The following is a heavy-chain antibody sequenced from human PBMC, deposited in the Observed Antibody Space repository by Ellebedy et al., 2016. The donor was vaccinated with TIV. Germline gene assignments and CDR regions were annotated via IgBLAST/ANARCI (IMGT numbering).Heavy chain of an antibody. CDR2: IWYDGSNK. CDR1: GFTFSSYG. Sequence: GGSLRLXCAASGFTFSSYGMHWVRQAPGKGLEWVAVIWYDGSNKYYADSVKGRFTISRDNSKNTLYLQMNSLRAEDTAVYYCARDVAARPRAYMDVWGKGTTVTVSS. V-gene: IGHV3-33*01. D-gene: IGHD6-6*01. CDR3: ARDVAARPRAYMDV. J-gene: IGHJ6*04.